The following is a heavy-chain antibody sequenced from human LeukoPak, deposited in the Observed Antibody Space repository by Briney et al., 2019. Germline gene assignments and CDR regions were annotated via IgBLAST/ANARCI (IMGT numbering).Heavy chain of an antibody. V-gene: IGHV4-39*07. CDR3: ARADSGSYLSDAFDI. CDR2: IYYSGST. D-gene: IGHD1-26*01. J-gene: IGHJ3*02. Sequence: PSETLSLTCTVSGVSISSYYWGWIRQPPGKGLEWIGSIYYSGSTYYNPSLKSRVTISVDTSKNQFSLKLSSVTAADTAVYYCARADSGSYLSDAFDIWGQGTMVTVSS. CDR1: GVSISSYY.